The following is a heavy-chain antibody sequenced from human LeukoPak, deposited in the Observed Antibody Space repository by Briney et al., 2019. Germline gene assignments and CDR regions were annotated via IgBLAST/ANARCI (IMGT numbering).Heavy chain of an antibody. Sequence: GGSLRLSCVASGFTFSSYGMHWVRQGPGKGLEWVAVIWSDENNKYYADSVKGRFTISRDNSKNTLYLQMNSLRAEDTAVYYCARARDGHFAFWGQGTLVTISS. CDR1: GFTFSSYG. CDR2: IWSDENNK. V-gene: IGHV3-33*01. J-gene: IGHJ4*02. D-gene: IGHD2-21*01. CDR3: ARARDGHFAF.